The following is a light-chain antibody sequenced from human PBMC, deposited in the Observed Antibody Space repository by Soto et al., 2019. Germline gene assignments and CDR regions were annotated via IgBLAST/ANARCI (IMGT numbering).Light chain of an antibody. CDR1: SSDIGGYKY. CDR3: SSYSNTITRIV. CDR2: DVT. J-gene: IGLJ1*01. Sequence: QSVLTQPASVSGSPGQSITISCTGTSSDIGGYKYVSWYQQHPGKAPKVMIYDVTIRPSGVSSRFSGSKSGDTASLTISGLQPEDEADYYCSSYSNTITRIVFGSGTKLTVL. V-gene: IGLV2-14*03.